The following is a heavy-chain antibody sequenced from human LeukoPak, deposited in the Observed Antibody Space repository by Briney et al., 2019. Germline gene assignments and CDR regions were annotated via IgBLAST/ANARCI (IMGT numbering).Heavy chain of an antibody. CDR1: GFTFSSYA. V-gene: IGHV3-23*01. J-gene: IGHJ3*02. CDR2: ISGSGGST. Sequence: GGSLRLSCAASGFTFSSYAMSWVRQAPGKGLEWVSAISGSGGSTYYADSVKGRFTISRDNSKNTLYLQMNSLRAEDTAVYYCAKAMLWFGDPGDAFDIWGQGTMVTVSS. D-gene: IGHD3-10*01. CDR3: AKAMLWFGDPGDAFDI.